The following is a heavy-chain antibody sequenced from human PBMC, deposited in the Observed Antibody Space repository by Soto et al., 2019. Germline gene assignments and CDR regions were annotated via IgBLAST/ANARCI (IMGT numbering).Heavy chain of an antibody. J-gene: IGHJ3*02. Sequence: SVKVSCKASGGTFSSYAISWVRQAPGQGLEWMGGIIPIFGTANYAQKFQGRVTITADESTSTAYMELSSLRSEDTAVYYCASNTMIVVVITAFDIWGQGTMVTVSS. CDR3: ASNTMIVVVITAFDI. D-gene: IGHD3-22*01. CDR1: GGTFSSYA. CDR2: IIPIFGTA. V-gene: IGHV1-69*13.